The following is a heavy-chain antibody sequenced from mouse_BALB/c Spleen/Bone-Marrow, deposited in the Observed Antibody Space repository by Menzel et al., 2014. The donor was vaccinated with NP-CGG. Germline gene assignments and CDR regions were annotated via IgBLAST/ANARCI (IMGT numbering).Heavy chain of an antibody. CDR2: ISDGGSYT. V-gene: IGHV5-4*02. CDR3: ARDGNYAY. J-gene: IGHJ3*01. D-gene: IGHD2-1*01. Sequence: EVKVVESGGGLVKPGGSLKLSCAASGFTFSDYYMYWVRQTPEKRLEWVATISDGGSYTYYPDSVKGRFTISRDNAKSNLYLQMSSLKSEDTAMYYCARDGNYAYWGQGTLVTVSA. CDR1: GFTFSDYY.